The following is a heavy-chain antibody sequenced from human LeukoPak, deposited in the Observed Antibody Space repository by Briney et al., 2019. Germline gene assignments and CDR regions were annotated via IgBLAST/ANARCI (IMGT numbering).Heavy chain of an antibody. CDR2: ISGSSITI. D-gene: IGHD4/OR15-4a*01. Sequence: GGSLRLSCTASGFTFSSFSMNWVRQAPGKGLEWVSYISGSSITIYYADSVKGRFTISRDNTKNSLFLQMNSLRAEDTAIYYCAGADWFDPWGQGTLVIVSS. CDR3: AGADWFDP. CDR1: GFTFSSFS. J-gene: IGHJ5*02. V-gene: IGHV3-48*04.